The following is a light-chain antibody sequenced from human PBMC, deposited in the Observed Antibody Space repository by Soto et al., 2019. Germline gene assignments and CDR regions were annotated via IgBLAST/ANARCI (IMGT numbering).Light chain of an antibody. J-gene: IGLJ1*01. V-gene: IGLV2-14*01. CDR2: EVS. Sequence: QSALTQPASVSGSPGQSITISCTGTSSDVGGYNYVSWYQQHPGKAPKLVIYEVSNRPSGISNRFSGSKSGNTASLTISGLQAEDEADYYCTSYTRSSTPYVLGTGTKLTVL. CDR3: TSYTRSSTPYV. CDR1: SSDVGGYNY.